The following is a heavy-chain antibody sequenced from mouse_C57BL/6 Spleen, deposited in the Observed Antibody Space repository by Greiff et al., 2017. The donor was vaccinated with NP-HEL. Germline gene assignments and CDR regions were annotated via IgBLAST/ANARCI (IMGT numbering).Heavy chain of an antibody. Sequence: QVQLQQPGAELVMPGASVKLSCKASGYTFTSYWMHWVKQRPGQGLEWIGEIDPSDSYTNYNQKFKGKSTLTVDKSSSTAYMQLSSLTSDDSAVYYCARSPYYGSSYPFDYWGQGTTLTVSS. D-gene: IGHD1-1*01. CDR1: GYTFTSYW. V-gene: IGHV1-69*01. J-gene: IGHJ2*01. CDR3: ARSPYYGSSYPFDY. CDR2: IDPSDSYT.